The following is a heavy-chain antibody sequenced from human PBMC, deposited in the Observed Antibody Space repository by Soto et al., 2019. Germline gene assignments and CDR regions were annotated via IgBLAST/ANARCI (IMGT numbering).Heavy chain of an antibody. CDR1: GFSLNTYW. Sequence: GESLKISCKASGFSLNTYWIAWVRQMPGKGLEWMGAIFPGDSDTRYSPSFQGQVTISADRSLSIAYIQWGSLRASDSATYYCARPGPPYSGSGYYDEMDVWGPVTTLTVFS. V-gene: IGHV5-51*01. CDR2: IFPGDSDT. J-gene: IGHJ6*02. D-gene: IGHD3-22*01. CDR3: ARPGPPYSGSGYYDEMDV.